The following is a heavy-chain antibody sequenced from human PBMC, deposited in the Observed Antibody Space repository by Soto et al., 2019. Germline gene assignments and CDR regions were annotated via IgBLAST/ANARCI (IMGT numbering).Heavy chain of an antibody. CDR2: INPLFNAT. V-gene: IGHV1-69*01. CDR3: AINAERNAQKFDF. J-gene: IGHJ4*02. Sequence: QVQLVPSGSEVKRPGSSVKVSCKTSGGIFKNFDIGWVRQSPGQGLEWMGEINPLFNATNYAQKFRGRVTSTADESTRTAYMELTRLTYDDTAVDFFAINAERNAQKFDFWGKGTLGTVSS. CDR1: GGIFKNFD. D-gene: IGHD2-2*01.